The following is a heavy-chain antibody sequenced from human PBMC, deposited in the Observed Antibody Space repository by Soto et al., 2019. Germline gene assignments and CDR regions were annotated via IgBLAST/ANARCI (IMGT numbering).Heavy chain of an antibody. V-gene: IGHV1-18*01. J-gene: IGHJ5*02. Sequence: HLVQSGPEVKKPGASITVSCKTSGDTFTNFGLSWVRQAPGQGLEWMGWIATYNSNRNYAQKFQGRLTLTTDTSTSTAYMELKSLGSDDTAVYYCARVVRGVVNWFHPWGQGTLVTVSS. CDR3: ARVVRGVVNWFHP. CDR2: IATYNSNR. D-gene: IGHD3-10*01. CDR1: GDTFTNFG.